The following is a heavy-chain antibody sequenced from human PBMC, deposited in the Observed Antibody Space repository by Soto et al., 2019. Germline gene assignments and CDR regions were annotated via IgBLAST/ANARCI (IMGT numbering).Heavy chain of an antibody. Sequence: ASVKVSCKASGYRFTGYGVHWVRQAPGQGLQGMGWINPKSGATYYAQKFQGRVTMTRELSTNTAYLELSGLRSDDTADDTAVYYCAKSHYCGEDHFPYAMDVWGEGLMMTVYS. D-gene: IGHD2-21*01. V-gene: IGHV1-2*02. J-gene: IGHJ6*04. CDR1: GYRFTGYG. CDR3: VYYCAKSHYCGEDHFPYAMDV. CDR2: INPKSGAT.